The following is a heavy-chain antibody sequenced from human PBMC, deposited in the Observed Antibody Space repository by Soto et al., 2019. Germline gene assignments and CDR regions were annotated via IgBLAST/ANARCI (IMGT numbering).Heavy chain of an antibody. V-gene: IGHV3-9*01. J-gene: IGHJ5*02. Sequence: GGSLRLSCAASGFTFDDYAMHWVRQAPGKGLEWVSGISWNSGSIGYADSVKGRFTISRDNAKNSLYLQMNSLRAEDTALYYCAKDIRSLYSSSSGLGWFDPWGQGTLVTVSS. CDR1: GFTFDDYA. CDR3: AKDIRSLYSSSSGLGWFDP. D-gene: IGHD6-6*01. CDR2: ISWNSGSI.